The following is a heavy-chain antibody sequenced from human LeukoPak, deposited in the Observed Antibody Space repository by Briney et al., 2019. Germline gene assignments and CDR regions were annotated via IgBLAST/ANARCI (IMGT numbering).Heavy chain of an antibody. CDR3: ARRAYGDYIDY. CDR1: GYTFTSYY. J-gene: IGHJ4*02. CDR2: MNPNSGNT. D-gene: IGHD4-17*01. V-gene: IGHV1-8*02. Sequence: APVKVSCKASGYTFTSYYMHWVRQATGQGLEWMGWMNPNSGNTGYAQKFQGRVTMTRNTSISTAYMELSSLRSEDTAVYYCARRAYGDYIDYWGQGTLVTVSS.